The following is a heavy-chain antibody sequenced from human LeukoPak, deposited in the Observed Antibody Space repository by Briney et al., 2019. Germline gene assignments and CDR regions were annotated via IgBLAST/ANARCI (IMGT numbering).Heavy chain of an antibody. Sequence: GGSLRLSCAASGFTFSSDSMNWVRQAPGKGLGWVSSISSESSFIYYADSVKGRFTISRDNAKNSLYLQMNSLRAEDTAVYFCARDSGSSWREGLNYWGQGTLVTVSS. CDR1: GFTFSSDS. V-gene: IGHV3-21*01. D-gene: IGHD6-13*01. CDR3: ARDSGSSWREGLNY. CDR2: ISSESSFI. J-gene: IGHJ4*02.